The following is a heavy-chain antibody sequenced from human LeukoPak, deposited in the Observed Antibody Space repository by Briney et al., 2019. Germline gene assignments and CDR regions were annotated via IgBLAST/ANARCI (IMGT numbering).Heavy chain of an antibody. CDR1: GGSFSGYY. CDR2: INHSGST. CDR3: ARHRRTRGITMVRGHNWFDP. D-gene: IGHD3-10*01. J-gene: IGHJ5*02. V-gene: IGHV4-34*01. Sequence: SETLSLTCAVYGGSFSGYYWSWIRQPPGKGLGWIGEINHSGSTNYNPSLKSRVTISVDTSKNQFSLKLSSVTAADSAVYYCARHRRTRGITMVRGHNWFDPWGQGTLVTVSS.